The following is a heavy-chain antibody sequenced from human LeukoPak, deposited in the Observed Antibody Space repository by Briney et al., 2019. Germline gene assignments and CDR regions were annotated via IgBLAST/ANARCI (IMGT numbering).Heavy chain of an antibody. CDR3: ARDASASSWYPYFDY. J-gene: IGHJ4*02. V-gene: IGHV1-69*13. D-gene: IGHD6-13*01. CDR2: IIPIFGTA. Sequence: SVKVSCKASGGTFGSYAISWVRQAPGQGLEWMGGIIPIFGTANYAQKFQGRVTITADESTSTAYMELSSLRSEDTAVYYCARDASASSWYPYFDYWGQGTLVTVSS. CDR1: GGTFGSYA.